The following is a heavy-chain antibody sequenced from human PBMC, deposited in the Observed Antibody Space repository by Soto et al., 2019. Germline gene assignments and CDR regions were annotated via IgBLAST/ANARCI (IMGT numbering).Heavy chain of an antibody. CDR3: ARFYRYSYGYRAYYYYYMDV. V-gene: IGHV4-61*08. CDR1: GGSISSGGYS. Sequence: SETLSLTCAVSGGSISSGGYSWSWIRQPPGKGLEWIGYIYYSGSTNYNPSLKSRVTISVDTSKNQFSLKLSSVTAADTAVYYCARFYRYSYGYRAYYYYYMDVWGKGTTVTVSS. D-gene: IGHD5-18*01. CDR2: IYYSGST. J-gene: IGHJ6*03.